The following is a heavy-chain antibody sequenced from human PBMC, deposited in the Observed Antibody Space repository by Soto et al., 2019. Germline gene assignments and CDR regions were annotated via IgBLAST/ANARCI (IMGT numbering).Heavy chain of an antibody. Sequence: SETLSLTCTVSGGSISSSSYYWGWIRQPPGKGLEWIGSIYYSGSTYYNPSLKSRVTISVDTSKNQFSLKLSSVTAADTAVYNCAGLTTGRDPGYYYYYMDVWGKGTTVTVSS. CDR1: GGSISSSSYY. D-gene: IGHD4-17*01. CDR2: IYYSGST. CDR3: AGLTTGRDPGYYYYYMDV. J-gene: IGHJ6*03. V-gene: IGHV4-39*01.